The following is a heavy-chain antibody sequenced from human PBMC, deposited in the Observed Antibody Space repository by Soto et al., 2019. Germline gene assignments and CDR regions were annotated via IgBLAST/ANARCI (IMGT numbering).Heavy chain of an antibody. V-gene: IGHV3-30*18. J-gene: IGHJ4*02. CDR3: AKGTLRFLEWFPGFDY. D-gene: IGHD3-3*01. Sequence: LXLSCSAYRLTFSIYCIHWVRQAPGKGLECVAVISYDGSNKYYADSVKGRFTISRDNSKNTLYLQMNSLSAEDTAVYYCAKGTLRFLEWFPGFDYWGQGTLVTVSS. CDR1: RLTFSIYC. CDR2: ISYDGSNK.